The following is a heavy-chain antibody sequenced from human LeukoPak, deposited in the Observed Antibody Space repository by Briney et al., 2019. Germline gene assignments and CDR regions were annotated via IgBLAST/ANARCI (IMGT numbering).Heavy chain of an antibody. CDR2: IYYSGFT. V-gene: IGHV4-59*01. D-gene: IGHD6-6*01. Sequence: SETLSLTCTVSGGSINNYYWSWIRQPPGKGMEDIGHIYYSGFTNYNPSLKSRVTMSVDTSKNQFSLKLSSVTPADTAVYYCARYGSSSLRAGYYYYMDVWGKGTTVTVSS. CDR3: ARYGSSSLRAGYYYYMDV. CDR1: GGSINNYY. J-gene: IGHJ6*03.